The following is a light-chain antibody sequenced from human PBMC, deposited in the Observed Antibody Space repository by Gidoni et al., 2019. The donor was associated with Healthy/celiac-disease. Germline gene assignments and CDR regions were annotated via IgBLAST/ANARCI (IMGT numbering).Light chain of an antibody. V-gene: IGKV1-8*01. CDR1: QGFSSY. J-gene: IGKJ1*01. CDR3: QQYYRYPWT. CDR2: AAS. Sequence: IRITQSPSSLSASTGDRVTITCRASQGFSSYLAWYQQKPGKAPKLLIYAASTLQSGVPSRFSGSGSGTYFTLTISCLQSEDFATYYCQQYYRYPWTFGQGTQVEIK.